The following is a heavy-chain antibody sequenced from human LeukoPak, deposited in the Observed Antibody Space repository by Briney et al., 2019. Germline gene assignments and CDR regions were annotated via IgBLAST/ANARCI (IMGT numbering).Heavy chain of an antibody. V-gene: IGHV3-30*02. CDR3: AKDIIYYGSGSYLSWFDP. D-gene: IGHD3-10*01. J-gene: IGHJ5*02. CDR1: GFTFSSYG. Sequence: GGSLRLSCAASGFTFSSYGVHWGRQAPGKGLEWVAFIRYGGSNKYYADSVKVRFTISRDNSKNTLYLQMNSLRAEDTAVYYCAKDIIYYGSGSYLSWFDPWGQGTLVTVSS. CDR2: IRYGGSNK.